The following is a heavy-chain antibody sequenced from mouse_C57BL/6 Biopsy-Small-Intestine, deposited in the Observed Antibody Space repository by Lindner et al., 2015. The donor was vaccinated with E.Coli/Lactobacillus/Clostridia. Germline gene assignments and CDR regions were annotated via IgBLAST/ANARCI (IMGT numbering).Heavy chain of an antibody. V-gene: IGHV1-9*01. CDR1: GYTFTGYW. CDR3: ARHYYGSSYFAY. Sequence: VQLQESGAELMKPGASVKLSCKATGYTFTGYWIEWVKQRPGHGLEWIGEILPGSGSTNYNEKFKGKATFTVDTSSNTAYMQLSSLTTEDSAIYYCARHYYGSSYFAYWGQGTLVTVSA. CDR2: ILPGSGST. D-gene: IGHD1-1*01. J-gene: IGHJ3*01.